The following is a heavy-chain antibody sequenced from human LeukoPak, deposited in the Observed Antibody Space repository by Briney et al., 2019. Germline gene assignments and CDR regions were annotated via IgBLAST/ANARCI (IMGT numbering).Heavy chain of an antibody. V-gene: IGHV4-61*08. J-gene: IGHJ4*02. CDR2: IYYSGST. CDR1: GNSISSGDNY. D-gene: IGHD3-22*01. CDR3: ARGGRLLGKFDY. Sequence: PSETLSLTCTVSGNSISSGDNYWSWIRQPPGKGLEWIGYIYYSGSTNYNPSLKSRVTISVDTSKNQFSLKLSSVTAADTAVYFCARGGRLLGKFDYWGQGTLVTVSS.